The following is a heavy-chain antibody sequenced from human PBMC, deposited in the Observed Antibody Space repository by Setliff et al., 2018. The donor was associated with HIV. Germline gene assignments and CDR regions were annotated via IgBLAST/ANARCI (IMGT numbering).Heavy chain of an antibody. CDR2: IYTSGST. J-gene: IGHJ4*02. D-gene: IGHD3-22*01. CDR3: ARGLSFYDPGGFDY. Sequence: LSLTCTVSGGSISSYYWSWIRQPPGEGLEWIGYIYTSGSTNYNPSLKSRVTISVDTSKNQFSLKLSSVTAADTAVYYCARGLSFYDPGGFDYWGQGTLVTVSS. CDR1: GGSISSYY. V-gene: IGHV4-4*09.